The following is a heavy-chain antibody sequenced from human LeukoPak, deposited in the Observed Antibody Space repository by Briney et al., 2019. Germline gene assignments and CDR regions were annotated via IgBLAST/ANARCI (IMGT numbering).Heavy chain of an antibody. J-gene: IGHJ4*02. CDR2: ISADNDNT. CDR3: ARVGGYYYGSGSHDYYFEY. Sequence: ASVKVSCNASGYTFTDYAITWVRHAPGQGLEWVGWISADNDNTYYAQKFQGRVTVSTDTSTSTAYMELRTLRSDDTAVYYCARVGGYYYGSGSHDYYFEYWGQGTLVTVSS. D-gene: IGHD3-10*01. CDR1: GYTFTDYA. V-gene: IGHV1-18*01.